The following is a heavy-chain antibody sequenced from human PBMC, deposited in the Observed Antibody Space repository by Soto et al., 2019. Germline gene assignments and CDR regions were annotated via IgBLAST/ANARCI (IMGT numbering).Heavy chain of an antibody. D-gene: IGHD4-17*01. CDR3: ARIPGLPNYYYYYYYMDV. CDR2: MNPNSGNT. V-gene: IGHV1-8*01. J-gene: IGHJ6*03. CDR1: GYTFTSYD. Sequence: ASVKVSCKASGYTFTSYDINWVRQATGQGLEWMGWMNPNSGNTGYAQKFQGRVTMTRNTSISTAYMELSSLRSEDTAVYYCARIPGLPNYYYYYYYMDVWGKGNTVTV.